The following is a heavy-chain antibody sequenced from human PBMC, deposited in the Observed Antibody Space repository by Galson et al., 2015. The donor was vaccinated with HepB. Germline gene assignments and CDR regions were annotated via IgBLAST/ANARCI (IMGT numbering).Heavy chain of an antibody. Sequence: SLRLSCAASGFTFSSYAMSWVRQAPGKGLEWVSAISGSGGSTYYADSVKGRFTISRDNSKNTLYLQMNSLRAEDTAVYYCARQNYYYGSGSYYIGDAFDIWGQGTMVTVSS. D-gene: IGHD3-10*01. J-gene: IGHJ3*02. CDR3: ARQNYYYGSGSYYIGDAFDI. CDR1: GFTFSSYA. CDR2: ISGSGGST. V-gene: IGHV3-23*01.